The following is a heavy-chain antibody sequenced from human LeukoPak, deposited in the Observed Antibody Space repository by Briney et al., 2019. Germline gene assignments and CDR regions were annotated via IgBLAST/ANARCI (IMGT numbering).Heavy chain of an antibody. CDR3: ALRGHIRATTGAFDI. CDR1: GGSISSYY. J-gene: IGHJ3*02. Sequence: SETLPLTFTVSGGSISSYYWSWIRQPPRKGLEWIGYIYYSGSTNYNPSLKSRVTISVDTSKNQFSLKLSSVTAADTAVYYCALRGHIRATTGAFDIWGQGTMVTVSS. V-gene: IGHV4-59*01. CDR2: IYYSGST. D-gene: IGHD1-14*01.